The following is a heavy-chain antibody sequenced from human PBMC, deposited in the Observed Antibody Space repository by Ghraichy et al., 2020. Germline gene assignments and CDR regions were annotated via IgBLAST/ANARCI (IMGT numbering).Heavy chain of an antibody. Sequence: ASVKVSCKTARAHVTSPDMSWERVSRGRGQEWMGRINPNIGGTVYAQNFQGRVTMTRDTSISTAYMELTSLTSDDTAVYYCARDRSERVQGGDFDNWGQGTLVSVSS. V-gene: IGHV1-2*06. CDR2: INPNIGGT. D-gene: IGHD3-10*01. J-gene: IGHJ4*02. CDR1: RAHVTSPD. CDR3: ARDRSERVQGGDFDN.